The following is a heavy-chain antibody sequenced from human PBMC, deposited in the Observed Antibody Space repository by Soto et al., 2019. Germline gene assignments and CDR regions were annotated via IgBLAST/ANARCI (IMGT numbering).Heavy chain of an antibody. J-gene: IGHJ5*02. CDR1: GFVFKNFA. CDR2: IRGTGLNT. CDR3: AKRASPANIDNWFDP. V-gene: IGHV3-23*01. Sequence: LRLSCVGSGFVFKNFAINWVRQPPGKGLEWVSVIRGTGLNTYYAASVKGRFNISRDNSKSTVYLQMDSLKVEDTAVYYCAKRASPANIDNWFDPWGPGTQVTVSS.